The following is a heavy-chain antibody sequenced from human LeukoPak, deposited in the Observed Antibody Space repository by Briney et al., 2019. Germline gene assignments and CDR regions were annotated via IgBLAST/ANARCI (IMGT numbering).Heavy chain of an antibody. V-gene: IGHV3-23*01. Sequence: PGGPLRLSCAASGFTFSSYAMSWVRQAPGKGLAWVSAISGSGGSTYYADSVKGRFTISRDNSKNTLYLQMNSLRAEDTAVYYCAKDRHIVVVTAIPDDAFDIWGQGTMVTVSS. CDR1: GFTFSSYA. D-gene: IGHD2-21*02. CDR3: AKDRHIVVVTAIPDDAFDI. CDR2: ISGSGGST. J-gene: IGHJ3*02.